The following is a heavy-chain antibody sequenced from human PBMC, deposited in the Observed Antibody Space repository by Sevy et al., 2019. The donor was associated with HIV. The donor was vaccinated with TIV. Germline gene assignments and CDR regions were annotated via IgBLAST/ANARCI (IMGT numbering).Heavy chain of an antibody. V-gene: IGHV3-7*01. CDR1: GFIFSNYW. Sequence: GGSLRLSCAASGFIFSNYWMSWVRQAPEKGLEWVANIKQGGSEKYYVDSVKGRFTISRDNAKNSLFLQMDSLRAEDTAVYYCARGRNYYDNSGYPYYFDYWGQGTLVTVSS. CDR3: ARGRNYYDNSGYPYYFDY. CDR2: IKQGGSEK. D-gene: IGHD3-22*01. J-gene: IGHJ4*02.